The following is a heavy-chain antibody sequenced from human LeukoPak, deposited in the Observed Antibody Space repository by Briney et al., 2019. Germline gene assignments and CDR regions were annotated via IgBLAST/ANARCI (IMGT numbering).Heavy chain of an antibody. Sequence: GGSLRLSWAASGFTLSTYWMHWVRQGPGKGLVWVSCINSDGSRTTYADSVKGRFTISRDNAKNTLYLQMNTLRVEDTAVYYCARGSWSAADTNIDYWGQGTLVTVSS. CDR1: GFTLSTYW. D-gene: IGHD6-13*01. CDR3: ARGSWSAADTNIDY. CDR2: INSDGSRT. J-gene: IGHJ4*02. V-gene: IGHV3-74*01.